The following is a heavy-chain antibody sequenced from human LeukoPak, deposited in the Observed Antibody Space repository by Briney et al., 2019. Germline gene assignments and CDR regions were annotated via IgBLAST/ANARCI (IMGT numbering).Heavy chain of an antibody. D-gene: IGHD4-17*01. CDR2: VSSSGSTT. CDR3: ARDAYGDYRAYYFDY. J-gene: IGHJ4*02. V-gene: IGHV3-48*03. Sequence: GGSLRLSCAASGFTFSSYEMNWVHQAPGKGLEWVSYVSSSGSTTYYADSVKGRLTISRDNAKNSLYLQMNSLRAEDTAVYYCARDAYGDYRAYYFDYWGLGTLVTVSS. CDR1: GFTFSSYE.